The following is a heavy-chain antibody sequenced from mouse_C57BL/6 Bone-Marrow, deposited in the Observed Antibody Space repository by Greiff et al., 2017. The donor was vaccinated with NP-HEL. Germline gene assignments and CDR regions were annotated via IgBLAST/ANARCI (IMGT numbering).Heavy chain of an antibody. CDR3: ARDFIGV. V-gene: IGHV5-4*01. D-gene: IGHD1-1*01. Sequence: EVQLVESGGGLVKPGGSLKLSCAASGFTFSSYAMSWVRQTPEKRLEWVATISDGGSYTYYPDNVKGRFTISRDNAKNNLYLQMSHLKSEDTAMYYCARDFIGVWGTGTTVTVSS. CDR1: GFTFSSYA. CDR2: ISDGGSYT. J-gene: IGHJ1*03.